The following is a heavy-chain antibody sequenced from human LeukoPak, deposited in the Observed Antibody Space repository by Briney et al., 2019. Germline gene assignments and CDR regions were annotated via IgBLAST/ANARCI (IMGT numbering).Heavy chain of an antibody. V-gene: IGHV1-2*02. CDR1: GYTFTGYY. J-gene: IGHJ4*02. CDR3: ARAVRESRYDFWSGPQGY. CDR2: INPNSGGT. Sequence: GASVKVSCKASGYTFTGYYMHWVRQAPGQGLEWMGWINPNSGGTNYAQKFQGRVTMTRDTSISTAYMELSRLRSDDTAVYYCARAVRESRYDFWSGPQGYWGQGTLVTVSS. D-gene: IGHD3-3*01.